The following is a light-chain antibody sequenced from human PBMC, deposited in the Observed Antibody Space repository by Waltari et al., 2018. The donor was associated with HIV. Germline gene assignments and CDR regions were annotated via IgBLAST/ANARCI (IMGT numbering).Light chain of an antibody. CDR3: SSYANKNGFYVV. CDR2: EVT. Sequence: QSALTPPPSASGSPGQSVTIYCTGTNSDIGGYNYVSWYQQHPGKATKLVISEVTKRPSGVPGRFSGSKSGTTASLTVSGLQAEDEADYYCSSYANKNGFYVVFGGGTRLTVL. CDR1: NSDIGGYNY. V-gene: IGLV2-8*01. J-gene: IGLJ2*01.